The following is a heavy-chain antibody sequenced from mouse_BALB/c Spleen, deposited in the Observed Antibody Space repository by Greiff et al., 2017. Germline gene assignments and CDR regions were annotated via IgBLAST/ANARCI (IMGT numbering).Heavy chain of an antibody. Sequence: QVQLQQSGAELVKPGASVKLSCKASGYTFTSYYMYWVKQRPGQGLEWIGEINPSNGGTNFNEKFKSKATLTVDKSSSTAYMQLSSLTSEDSAVYYCTRLKNWDGSAWFAYWGQGTLVTVSA. J-gene: IGHJ3*01. CDR3: TRLKNWDGSAWFAY. D-gene: IGHD4-1*01. CDR1: GYTFTSYY. CDR2: INPSNGGT. V-gene: IGHV1S81*02.